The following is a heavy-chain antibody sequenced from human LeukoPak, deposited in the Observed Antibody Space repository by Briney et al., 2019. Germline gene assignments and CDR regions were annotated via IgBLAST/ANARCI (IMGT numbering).Heavy chain of an antibody. CDR2: ISGSGGST. J-gene: IGHJ4*02. Sequence: GGSLRLSCAASGFTFSSYAMSWVRQAPGKGLEWVSAISGSGGSTYYADSVKGRFTISRDNSKNTLYLQMNSLRAEDTAVYYCADRGRGSSWYYFDYWGQGTLVTVSS. CDR1: GFTFSSYA. V-gene: IGHV3-23*01. CDR3: ADRGRGSSWYYFDY. D-gene: IGHD6-13*01.